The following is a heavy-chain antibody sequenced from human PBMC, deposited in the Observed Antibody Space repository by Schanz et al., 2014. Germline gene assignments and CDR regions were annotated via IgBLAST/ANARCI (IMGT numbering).Heavy chain of an antibody. CDR3: ARGLYYDSSGGGIDY. D-gene: IGHD3-22*01. V-gene: IGHV3-23*01. CDR1: GFTFTTHS. CDR2: ISSSGGIT. Sequence: EVQLLESGGGLVQPGGSLRLSCAASGFTFTTHSMTWVRQAPGKGLEWVSGISSSGGITYYADSVKGRFTISRDNSKTTLSLQMNSLRAEDTAVYYCARGLYYDSSGGGIDYWGQGTLVTVSS. J-gene: IGHJ4*02.